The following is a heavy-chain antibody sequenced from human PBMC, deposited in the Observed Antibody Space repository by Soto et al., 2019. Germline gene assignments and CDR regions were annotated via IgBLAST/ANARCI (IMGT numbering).Heavy chain of an antibody. D-gene: IGHD1-26*01. V-gene: IGHV5-51*01. CDR1: GYSFTSYW. CDR3: ARPPYSASYYYFDQ. Sequence: GESLKISCKASGYSFTSYWIGWVRQMPGKGLEWMGIIYPGDSDTIYSPSFQGQVTISADKSISTAYLQWNSLKASDTAMYYCARPPYSASYYYFDQWGQGAPVTVSS. J-gene: IGHJ4*02. CDR2: IYPGDSDT.